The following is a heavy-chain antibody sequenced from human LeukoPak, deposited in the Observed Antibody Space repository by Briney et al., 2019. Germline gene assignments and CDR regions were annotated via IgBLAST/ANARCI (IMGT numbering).Heavy chain of an antibody. J-gene: IGHJ5*02. V-gene: IGHV4-34*01. D-gene: IGHD3-10*01. CDR3: ARVSVGITMVRGVSP. CDR2: INHSGNT. Sequence: SETLSLTCVVYGEPFSGYYWSWIRQPPGKGLEWIGEINHSGNTNYNPSLKSRVTISVDTSKNQFSLKLSSVTAADTAVYYCARVSVGITMVRGVSPWGQGTLVTVSS. CDR1: GEPFSGYY.